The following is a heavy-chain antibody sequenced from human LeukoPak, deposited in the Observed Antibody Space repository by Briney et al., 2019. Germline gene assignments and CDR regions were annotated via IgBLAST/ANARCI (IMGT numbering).Heavy chain of an antibody. CDR1: GYTFTSNY. Sequence: GASVKVSCKASGYTFTSNYIHWVRQAPGQGLEWMGMIYPRDGSTSYAQKFQGRVTVTRDTSTSTVHMELSGLRSEDTAVYYCARMYLDPEWVLSFFDFWGQGTLVTVSS. D-gene: IGHD3-3*01. J-gene: IGHJ5*01. V-gene: IGHV1-46*01. CDR3: ARMYLDPEWVLSFFDF. CDR2: IYPRDGST.